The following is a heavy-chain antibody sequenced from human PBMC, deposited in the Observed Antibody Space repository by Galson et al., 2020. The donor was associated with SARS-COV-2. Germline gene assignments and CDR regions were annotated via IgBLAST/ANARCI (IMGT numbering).Heavy chain of an antibody. J-gene: IGHJ4*02. Sequence: GGSLRLSCTASGFTFSDYAMSWFRQAPGKGLEWVGFIRSKADGGTTENAASVKGRFTISRDDSKSIAYLQMNSLKTEDTAMYYCFRGDYDFWSGSYPERDYWGQGTLVSVSS. D-gene: IGHD3-3*01. V-gene: IGHV3-49*03. CDR2: IRSKADGGTT. CDR1: GFTFSDYA. CDR3: FRGDYDFWSGSYPERDY.